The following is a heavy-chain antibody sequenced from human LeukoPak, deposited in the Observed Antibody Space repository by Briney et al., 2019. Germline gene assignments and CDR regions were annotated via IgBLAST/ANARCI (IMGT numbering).Heavy chain of an antibody. CDR2: ISGSGGST. CDR1: GFTFSSYE. CDR3: AEVGATSDDY. V-gene: IGHV3-23*01. D-gene: IGHD1-26*01. J-gene: IGHJ4*02. Sequence: GGSLRLSCAASGFTFSSYEMNWVRQAPGKGLEWVSAISGSGGSTYYADSVKGRFTISRDNSKNTLYLQMNSLRAEDTAVYYCAEVGATSDDYWGQGTLVTVSS.